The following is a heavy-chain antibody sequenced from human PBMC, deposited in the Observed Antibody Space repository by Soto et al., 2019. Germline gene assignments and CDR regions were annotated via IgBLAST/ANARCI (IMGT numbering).Heavy chain of an antibody. CDR2: INPSGGST. J-gene: IGHJ3*02. Sequence: DSLKVSLKACGYTFESYYMHWVRQAPGQGLECMGIINPSGGSTSYAQKYQGRVTITRDTSTSTVYMELSSLRSDETGFYYCVRDLDYCDSSVLPDIWGQGTMDTVSS. V-gene: IGHV1-46*02. D-gene: IGHD3-22*01. CDR1: GYTFESYY. CDR3: VRDLDYCDSSVLPDI.